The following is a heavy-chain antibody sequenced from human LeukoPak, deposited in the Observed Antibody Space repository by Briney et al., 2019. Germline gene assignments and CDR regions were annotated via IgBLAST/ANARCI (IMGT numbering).Heavy chain of an antibody. V-gene: IGHV3-7*01. D-gene: IGHD1-14*01. CDR3: TRDRSRAEDD. J-gene: IGHJ4*02. CDR2: INKGGSDK. CDR1: GFTFSGHW. Sequence: GGSLRLSCAASGFTFSGHWMSWVRQAPGKGLEWVANINKGGSDKYYVDSVKGRFTISRDNANNLLYLQMNSQRGEDTAVYYCTRDRSRAEDDWGQGTLVTVSS.